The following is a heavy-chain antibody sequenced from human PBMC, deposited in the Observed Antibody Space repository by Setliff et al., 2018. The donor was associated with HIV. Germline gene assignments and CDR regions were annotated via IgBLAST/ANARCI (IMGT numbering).Heavy chain of an antibody. J-gene: IGHJ3*02. CDR1: GYSIRSGYY. CDR2: IYHSGST. V-gene: IGHV4-38-2*01. CDR3: ARSDSGYRSSWAPFDI. Sequence: SETLSLTCAVSGYSIRSGYYWGWIRQPPGKGLEWIGSIYHSGSTYYNPSLKSRVTIPVDTSKNQFSLKLSSVTAADTAVYYCARSDSGYRSSWAPFDIWGQWTMVTVSS. D-gene: IGHD6-13*01.